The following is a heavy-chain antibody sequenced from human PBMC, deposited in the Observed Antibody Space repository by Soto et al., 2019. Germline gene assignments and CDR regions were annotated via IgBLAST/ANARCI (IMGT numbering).Heavy chain of an antibody. CDR3: AGTTSHYWYYMDV. J-gene: IGHJ6*03. CDR2: TYYRSRWDY. D-gene: IGHD1-7*01. Sequence: SQTLALTCGISGESVSSNSAAWNWIRQSPSRGLEWLGRTYYRSRWDYDYAVSVRSRITVNPDTSKNQSSLQLTSVPPEDTAVYYCAGTTSHYWYYMDVWGKGTTVTVPS. V-gene: IGHV6-1*01. CDR1: GESVSSNSAA.